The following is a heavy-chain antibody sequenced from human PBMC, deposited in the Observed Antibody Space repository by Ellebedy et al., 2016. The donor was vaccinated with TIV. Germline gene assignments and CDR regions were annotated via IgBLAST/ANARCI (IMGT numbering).Heavy chain of an antibody. J-gene: IGHJ6*02. D-gene: IGHD3-10*01. CDR1: GGTFSSYA. CDR3: ARGFTMVRGVMGAIYYYGMDV. Sequence: AASVKVSCKASGGTFSSYAISWVRQAPGQGLEWMGGIIPIFGTANYAQKFQGRVTITADESTSTAYMELSSLRSEDTAVYYCARGFTMVRGVMGAIYYYGMDVWGQGTTVTVSS. CDR2: IIPIFGTA. V-gene: IGHV1-69*13.